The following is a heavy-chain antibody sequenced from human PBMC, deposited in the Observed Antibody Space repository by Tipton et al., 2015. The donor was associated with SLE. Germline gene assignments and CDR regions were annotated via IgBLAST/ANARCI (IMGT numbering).Heavy chain of an antibody. Sequence: TLSLTCTVSGGSISSGGPYWNWIRQHPGKGLEWIGCISDNGRTFYSPSLRSRVTISLDTSQNEFSLKVDFVTAADTAMYYCARAGTEDDFGVFDYWGQGTLVTVAS. V-gene: IGHV4-31*03. J-gene: IGHJ4*02. D-gene: IGHD3-16*01. CDR3: ARAGTEDDFGVFDY. CDR2: ISDNGRT. CDR1: GGSISSGGPY.